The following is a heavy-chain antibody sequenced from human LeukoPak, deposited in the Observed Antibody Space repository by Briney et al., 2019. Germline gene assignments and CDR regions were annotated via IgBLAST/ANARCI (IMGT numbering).Heavy chain of an antibody. CDR2: ISGSDGRT. CDR3: AKTPSAVAGTGYFDY. CDR1: GFTFSSFS. V-gene: IGHV3-23*01. Sequence: GGSLRLSCAASGFTFSSFSMNWVRQAPGKGLEWVSGISGSDGRTYYADSVKGRFTITRDNSKNTLYLQMNNLRAEDTAVYHCAKTPSAVAGTGYFDYWGQGALVTVSS. J-gene: IGHJ4*02. D-gene: IGHD6-19*01.